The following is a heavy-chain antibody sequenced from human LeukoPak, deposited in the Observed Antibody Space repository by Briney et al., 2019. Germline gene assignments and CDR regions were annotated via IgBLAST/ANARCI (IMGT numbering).Heavy chain of an antibody. CDR2: ISGSGSDI. D-gene: IGHD2-15*01. CDR3: ARGADGVSSNSRGWFDP. Sequence: PGGSLRLSCVVSGFSFSDSYMTWIRQTPGKGLESLAYISGSGSDIYYADSVKGRFTISRDNAKNSLYLQMNTLRAEDTAVYSCARGADGVSSNSRGWFDPWGQGTLVTVSS. CDR1: GFSFSDSY. J-gene: IGHJ5*02. V-gene: IGHV3-11*04.